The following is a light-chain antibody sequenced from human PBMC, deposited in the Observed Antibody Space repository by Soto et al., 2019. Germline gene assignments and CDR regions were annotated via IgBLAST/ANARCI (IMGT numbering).Light chain of an antibody. CDR1: QTISSY. CDR2: DAS. Sequence: EIVLTQSPATLSLSPGERVTLSCRVSQTISSYLAWYQQKPVQGPRLLIYDASNRATGIPVRFSGSGSGTDFTLTISGLEPEDFAVYYCQQRSDWPSYTFGKGTKLYIK. V-gene: IGKV3-11*01. J-gene: IGKJ2*01. CDR3: QQRSDWPSYT.